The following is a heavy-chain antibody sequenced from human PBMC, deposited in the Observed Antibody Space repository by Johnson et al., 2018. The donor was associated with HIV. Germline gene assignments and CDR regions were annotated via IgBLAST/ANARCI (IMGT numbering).Heavy chain of an antibody. CDR1: GFSFSSYG. D-gene: IGHD6-13*01. Sequence: QVQLVESGGGVVQPGRSLRLSCAASGFSFSSYGMHWVRQAPGKGLEWVSVIYSGGSTYYADSVKGRFTISRDNSKNTLYLQMNSLRAEDTAVYYCALSTSWSIAFDIWGQGTMVTVSS. CDR3: ALSTSWSIAFDI. J-gene: IGHJ3*02. V-gene: IGHV3-NL1*01. CDR2: IYSGGST.